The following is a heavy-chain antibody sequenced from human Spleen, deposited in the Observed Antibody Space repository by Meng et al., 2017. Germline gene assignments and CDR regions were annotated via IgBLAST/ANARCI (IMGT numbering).Heavy chain of an antibody. D-gene: IGHD2-15*01. CDR2: IIPFLGIA. CDR1: GGNFNNYI. J-gene: IGHJ5*02. V-gene: IGHV1-69*04. CDR3: AREAAGGSSYSLDVHRDKWFDP. Sequence: SVKVSCKASGGNFNNYIITWARQAPGQGLEWVGRIIPFLGIANYAEKFQGRVTITADKSTSTAYMELSSLRSEDTAAYYCAREAAGGSSYSLDVHRDKWFDPWGQGTLVTVSS.